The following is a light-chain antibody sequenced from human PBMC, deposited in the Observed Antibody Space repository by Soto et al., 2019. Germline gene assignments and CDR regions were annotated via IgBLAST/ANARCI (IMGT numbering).Light chain of an antibody. J-gene: IGLJ2*01. Sequence: QLVLTQSPSASASLGASVKLTCTLRSGYTSSSIAWHQQQPEKGPRYLMKINSDGGHTKGDGIPDRFSGSSLGAERYLTISSLQSEDEADYYCQTWGTGIHVVFGGGTKLTVL. CDR3: QTWGTGIHVV. CDR2: INSDGGH. V-gene: IGLV4-69*01. CDR1: SGYTSSS.